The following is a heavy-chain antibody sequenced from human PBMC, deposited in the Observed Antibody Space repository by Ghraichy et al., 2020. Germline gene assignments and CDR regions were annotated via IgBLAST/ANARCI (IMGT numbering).Heavy chain of an antibody. D-gene: IGHD4-17*01. CDR3: ARGDYAAFDI. CDR1: GGSISSYY. J-gene: IGHJ3*02. Sequence: SETLSLICTVSGGSISSYYWSWIRQPPGKGLEWIGYIYYSGSTNYNPSLKSRVTISVDTSKNQFSLKLSSVTAADTAVYYCARGDYAAFDIWGQGTMVTVSS. CDR2: IYYSGST. V-gene: IGHV4-59*01.